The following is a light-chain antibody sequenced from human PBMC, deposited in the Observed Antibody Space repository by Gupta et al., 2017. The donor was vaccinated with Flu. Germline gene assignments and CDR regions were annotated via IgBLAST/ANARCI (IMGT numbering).Light chain of an antibody. J-gene: IGKJ4*01. CDR2: GAS. CDR1: QSVSSN. Sequence: EIVITQSPATLSVSPGERATTSCRASQSVSSNLAWYQQKPGQAPRLLIYGASTRATGIPARFSGSGSGTEFTLTISSLQSEDFAVYYCQQYNNWPPLTFGGGTKVEIK. CDR3: QQYNNWPPLT. V-gene: IGKV3-15*01.